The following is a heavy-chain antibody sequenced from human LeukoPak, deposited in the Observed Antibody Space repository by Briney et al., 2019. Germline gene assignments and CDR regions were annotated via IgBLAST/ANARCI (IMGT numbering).Heavy chain of an antibody. CDR2: INHSGST. V-gene: IGHV4-34*01. CDR1: GGSFSGYY. Sequence: SETLSLTCAIYGGSFSGYYWSWIRQPPGKGLEWSGEINHSGSTNYNPSPKSRVTISVDTSKKQFSLKLSSVTAADTAVYYCARTVVPAAPDDYWGQGTLVTVSS. J-gene: IGHJ4*02. CDR3: ARTVVPAAPDDY. D-gene: IGHD2-2*01.